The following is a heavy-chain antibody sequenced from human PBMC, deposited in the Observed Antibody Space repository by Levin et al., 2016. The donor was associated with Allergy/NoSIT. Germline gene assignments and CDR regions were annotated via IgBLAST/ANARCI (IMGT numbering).Heavy chain of an antibody. Sequence: GGSLRLSCTASGFTFSSFWMHWVRQAPGKGLVWVSRTNSDGSSTSYADSVKGRFTISRDNAKNMLYLQMNSLRAEDTAVYYCARGRVFDTVGTTTDNWGQGTLVTVSS. J-gene: IGHJ4*02. CDR2: TNSDGSST. CDR1: GFTFSSFW. V-gene: IGHV3-74*01. CDR3: ARGRVFDTVGTTTDN. D-gene: IGHD1-26*01.